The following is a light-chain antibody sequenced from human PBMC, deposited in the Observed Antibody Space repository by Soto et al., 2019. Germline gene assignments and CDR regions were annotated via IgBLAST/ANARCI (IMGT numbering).Light chain of an antibody. CDR2: AAS. Sequence: DIQMTQSPSSLSASVGDRVTITCRASQGISNYLDWYQQKPGKVPKLLIYAASTLQSRGPSRFSGRGSGTDFTLTTSSLQPEDVATYYCHKYNSAPFTFGGGTKVDIK. CDR3: HKYNSAPFT. CDR1: QGISNY. V-gene: IGKV1-27*01. J-gene: IGKJ4*01.